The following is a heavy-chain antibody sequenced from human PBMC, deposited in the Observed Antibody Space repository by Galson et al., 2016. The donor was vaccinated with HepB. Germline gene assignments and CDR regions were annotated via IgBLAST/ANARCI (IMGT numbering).Heavy chain of an antibody. J-gene: IGHJ4*02. CDR3: AKGAPFDS. CDR2: ISGSGSNT. V-gene: IGHV3-23*01. Sequence: SLRLSCAVSGFTFGTYAMSWVRQAPGKGLEWVSAISGSGSNTYYADSVKGRLTISRDNSKNTLCLQMSSLRAEDTAVYYCAKGAPFDSWGQGTLVTVSS. CDR1: GFTFGTYA.